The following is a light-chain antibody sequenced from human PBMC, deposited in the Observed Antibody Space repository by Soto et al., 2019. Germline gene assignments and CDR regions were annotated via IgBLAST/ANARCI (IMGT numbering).Light chain of an antibody. V-gene: IGKV3-20*01. J-gene: IGKJ3*01. Sequence: EIVLSRSPGTLSLSPGERATLSCRAIQSVSSSYLAWYQQKPGQAPRLLIYGASSRATGIPDRFSGSGSGTDFTLTISRLEPEDFAVYYCQQYGSSPGFTFGPGTKVDIK. CDR1: QSVSSSY. CDR2: GAS. CDR3: QQYGSSPGFT.